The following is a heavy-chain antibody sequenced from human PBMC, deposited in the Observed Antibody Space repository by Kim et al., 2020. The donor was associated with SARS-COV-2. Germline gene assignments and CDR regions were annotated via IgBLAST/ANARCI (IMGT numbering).Heavy chain of an antibody. CDR2: QDDSEK. CDR3: TRKWDY. V-gene: IGHV3-7*04. D-gene: IGHD1-26*01. J-gene: IGHJ4*02. Sequence: QDDSEKHEVDSVKGRFTISRDNAKNSLYLQMNSLGADDTAVYYCTRKWDYWGQGTLVTVSS.